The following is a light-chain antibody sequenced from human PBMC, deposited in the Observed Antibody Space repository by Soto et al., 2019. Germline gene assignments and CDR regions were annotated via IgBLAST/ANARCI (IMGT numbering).Light chain of an antibody. J-gene: IGKJ1*01. CDR3: QQYNDWPRT. CDR2: GAS. Sequence: IVMTQSPATLSVSPRERATLSCRASQSVSSLAWYQQKPGQAPRLLIYGASIRATGIPARFSGSGSGTEFTLTISSLQSEDFAVYYCQQYNDWPRTFGQGTKVEIK. CDR1: QSVSS. V-gene: IGKV3-15*01.